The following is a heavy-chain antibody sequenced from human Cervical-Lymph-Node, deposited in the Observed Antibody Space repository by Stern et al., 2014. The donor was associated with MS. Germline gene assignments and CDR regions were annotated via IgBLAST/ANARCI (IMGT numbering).Heavy chain of an antibody. CDR3: ARGQLLAYNWFDP. J-gene: IGHJ5*02. CDR2: IYWNDDK. D-gene: IGHD5-24*01. CDR1: GFSVSTRGMG. Sequence: SGPTLVKPTQTLTLTCTVSGFSVSTRGMGVGWIRQPPGKALEWLALIYWNDDKRYNSSLQTRLTIVKDTSKNQVVLTMTNMDPVDTATYYCARGQLLAYNWFDPWGQGTLVTVSS. V-gene: IGHV2-5*01.